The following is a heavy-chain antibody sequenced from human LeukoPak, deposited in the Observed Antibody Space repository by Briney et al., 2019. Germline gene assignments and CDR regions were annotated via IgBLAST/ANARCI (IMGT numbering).Heavy chain of an antibody. CDR2: ISSNGGST. CDR3: ARVGYSGYVAF. Sequence: GGSLRLSCSASGFTFSRYAMHWVRQAPGKGLEYVSAISSNGGSTYYGDSVKGRFTISRDNAKNSLYLQMNSLRDEDTAVYYCARVGYSGYVAFWGQGTLVTVSS. J-gene: IGHJ4*02. CDR1: GFTFSRYA. V-gene: IGHV3-64*04. D-gene: IGHD5-12*01.